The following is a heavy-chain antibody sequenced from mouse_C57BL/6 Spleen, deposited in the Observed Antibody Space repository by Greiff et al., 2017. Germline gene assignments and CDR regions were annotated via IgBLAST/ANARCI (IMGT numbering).Heavy chain of an antibody. Sequence: EVQLQESGGGLVKPGGSLKLSCAASGFTFSDYGMHWVRQAPEKGLEWVAYISSGSSTIYYADTVKGRFTISRDNAKNTLFLQMTSLRSEDTAMYYCARTGSSHFDVWGTGTTVTVSS. D-gene: IGHD1-1*01. J-gene: IGHJ1*03. CDR3: ARTGSSHFDV. CDR2: ISSGSSTI. V-gene: IGHV5-17*01. CDR1: GFTFSDYG.